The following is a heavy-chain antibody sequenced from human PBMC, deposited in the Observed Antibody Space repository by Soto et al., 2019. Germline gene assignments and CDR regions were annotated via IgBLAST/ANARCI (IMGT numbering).Heavy chain of an antibody. D-gene: IGHD6-13*01. CDR1: GYTFTSYD. CDR2: MNPNSGNT. Sequence: QVHLVQSGAEVKKPGASVKVSCRTSGYTFTSYDINWVRQATGQGLEWMGWMNPNSGNTRYAQKFQGRVTMTTNTSISTAYRELSSLTSGDTAMYYCATASIAAAGLGYWGQGTPVTVSS. V-gene: IGHV1-8*01. CDR3: ATASIAAAGLGY. J-gene: IGHJ4*02.